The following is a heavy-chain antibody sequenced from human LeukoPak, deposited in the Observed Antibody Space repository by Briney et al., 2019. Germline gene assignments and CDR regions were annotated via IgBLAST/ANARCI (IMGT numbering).Heavy chain of an antibody. J-gene: IGHJ4*01. V-gene: IGHV1-2*02. CDR3: ARETPPRRGAPAGVLFPD. D-gene: IGHD6-13*01. CDR1: GYTFTAYY. CDR2: INPNSGVT. Sequence: ASVKVSCKASGYTFTAYYIHWARQAPGLGLEWMGWINPNSGVTKSAQRFQGRVTMTSDTSITTAYMELSRLRSDDTAVYYCARETPPRRGAPAGVLFPDWGHGTLVTVSS.